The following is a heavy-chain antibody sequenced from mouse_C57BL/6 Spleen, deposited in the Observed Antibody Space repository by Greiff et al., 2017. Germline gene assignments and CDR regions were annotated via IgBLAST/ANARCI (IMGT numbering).Heavy chain of an antibody. D-gene: IGHD4-1*01. CDR2: IYPGGGYT. V-gene: IGHV1-63*01. CDR1: GYTFTNYW. J-gene: IGHJ1*03. Sequence: VQLQQSGAELVRPGTSVKMSCKASGYTFTNYWLGWAKQRPGHGLEWIGDIYPGGGYTNYNEKFKGKATLTADKSSSTAYMQFSSLTSEDSAIYYCARLTGTKYFDVWGTGTTVTVSS. CDR3: ARLTGTKYFDV.